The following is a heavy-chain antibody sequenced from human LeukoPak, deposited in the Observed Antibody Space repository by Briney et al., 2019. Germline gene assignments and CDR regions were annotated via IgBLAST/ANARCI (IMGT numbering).Heavy chain of an antibody. CDR1: GYTFTGYY. J-gene: IGHJ4*02. V-gene: IGHV1-2*02. CDR2: INPNSGGT. Sequence: ASVKVSCKASGYTFTGYYMHWVRQAPGQGLEWMGWINPNSGGTNYAQKFQGRVTMTRDTSISTAYMELSRLRSDDTAVYYCARDGQYYYDSSGYSDYWGQGTLVTVSS. D-gene: IGHD3-22*01. CDR3: ARDGQYYYDSSGYSDY.